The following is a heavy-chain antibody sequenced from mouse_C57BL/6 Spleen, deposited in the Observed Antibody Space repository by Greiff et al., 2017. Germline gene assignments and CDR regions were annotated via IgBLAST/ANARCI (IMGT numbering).Heavy chain of an antibody. CDR3: ARGGYGSSYVFAY. CDR2: ISYDGSN. J-gene: IGHJ3*01. Sequence: EVKLEESGPGLVKPSQSLSLTCSVTGYSITSGYYWNWIRQFPGNKLEWMGYISYDGSNNYNPSLKNRISITRDTSKNQFFLKLNSVSTEDTATYYCARGGYGSSYVFAYWGQGTLVTVSA. D-gene: IGHD1-1*01. V-gene: IGHV3-6*01. CDR1: GYSITSGYY.